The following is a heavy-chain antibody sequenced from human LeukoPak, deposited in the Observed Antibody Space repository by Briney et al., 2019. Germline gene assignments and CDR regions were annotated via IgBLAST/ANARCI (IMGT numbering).Heavy chain of an antibody. D-gene: IGHD3-22*01. J-gene: IGHJ4*02. CDR2: ISYDGSNK. CDR1: GFTFSSYG. V-gene: IGHV3-30*18. CDR3: AKVLPQYYYDSSTYADY. Sequence: GRSLRLSCAASGFTFSSYGMHWVRQAPGKGLEWVAVISYDGSNKYYADSVKGRSTISRDNSKNTLYLQMNSLRAEDTAIYYCAKVLPQYYYDSSTYADYWGQGTLATVSS.